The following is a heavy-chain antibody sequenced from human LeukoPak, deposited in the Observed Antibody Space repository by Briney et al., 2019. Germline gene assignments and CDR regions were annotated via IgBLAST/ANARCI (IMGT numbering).Heavy chain of an antibody. CDR2: IIPIFGTA. D-gene: IGHD3-22*01. V-gene: IGHV1-69*06. CDR1: GGTFTSYA. CDR3: AVDSSGYYLFDY. J-gene: IGHJ4*02. Sequence: SVKVSCKASGGTFTSYAISWVRQAPGQGLEWMGGIIPIFGTADYAQKFQGRVTITADKSTSTAYMELSSLRSEDTAVYYCAVDSSGYYLFDYWGQGTLVTVSS.